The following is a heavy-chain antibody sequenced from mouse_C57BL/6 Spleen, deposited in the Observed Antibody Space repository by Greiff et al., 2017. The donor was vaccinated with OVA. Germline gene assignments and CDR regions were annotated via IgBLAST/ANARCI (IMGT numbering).Heavy chain of an antibody. V-gene: IGHV1-59*01. CDR3: ARGGSSYRYFDV. CDR1: GYTFTSYW. J-gene: IGHJ1*03. Sequence: QVQLQQPGAELVRPGTSVKLSCKASGYTFTSYWMHWVKQRPGQGLEWIGVIDPSDSYTNYTQKFKGKATLTVDTSSSTAYMQLSSLTSEDSAVYYCARGGSSYRYFDVWGTGTTVTVSS. D-gene: IGHD1-1*01. CDR2: IDPSDSYT.